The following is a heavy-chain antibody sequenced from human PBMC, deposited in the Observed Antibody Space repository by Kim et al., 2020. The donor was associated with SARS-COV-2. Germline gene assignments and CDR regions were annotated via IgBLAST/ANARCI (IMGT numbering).Heavy chain of an antibody. Sequence: ASVKVSCKASGYTFTSYGISWVRQAPGQGLEWMGWISAYNGNTNYAQKLQGRVTMTTDTSTSTAYMELRSLRSDDTAVYYCARDNLYSSSRYYYYYYGMDVWGQGTTVTVSS. V-gene: IGHV1-18*01. CDR3: ARDNLYSSSRYYYYYYGMDV. CDR1: GYTFTSYG. D-gene: IGHD6-13*01. CDR2: ISAYNGNT. J-gene: IGHJ6*02.